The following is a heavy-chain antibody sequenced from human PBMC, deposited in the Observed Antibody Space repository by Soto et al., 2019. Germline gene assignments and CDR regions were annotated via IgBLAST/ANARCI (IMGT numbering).Heavy chain of an antibody. Sequence: EVQLLESGGGLVQPGGSLRLSCAASGFTFSSYVMNWVRQAPGKGLEWVSGVRGSGDNTYYADSVKGRFTISRDNSRNTLYLQMKSLRAEDTAVYYCARGPRAPPPHDYGMDVWGQGTTVTVSS. CDR1: GFTFSSYV. CDR3: ARGPRAPPPHDYGMDV. J-gene: IGHJ6*02. CDR2: VRGSGDNT. V-gene: IGHV3-23*01.